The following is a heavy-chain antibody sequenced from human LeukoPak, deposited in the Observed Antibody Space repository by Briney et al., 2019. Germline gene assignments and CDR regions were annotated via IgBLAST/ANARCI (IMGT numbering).Heavy chain of an antibody. D-gene: IGHD5-18*01. CDR2: INPNSGGT. J-gene: IGHJ5*02. Sequence: ASVKVSCKASGYTFTGYYMHWVRQAPGQGLEWMGWINPNSGGTNYAQKFQGRVTMTRDTSISTAYMELSRLRSDDTAVYYCARPLIAGYGFNWFDPWGQGTLVTVSS. CDR3: ARPLIAGYGFNWFDP. CDR1: GYTFTGYY. V-gene: IGHV1-2*02.